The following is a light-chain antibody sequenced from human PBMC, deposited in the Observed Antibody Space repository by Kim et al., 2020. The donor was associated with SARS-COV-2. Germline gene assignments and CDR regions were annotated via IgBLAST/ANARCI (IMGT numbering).Light chain of an antibody. Sequence: TQMTQSPSTLSASVGDRVTITCRASQSIDIWLAWYQQKPGRAPRLLIYKASTLESGVPSRFSGSGSGTEFTLTISSLQPDDFATYYCQRYDNLYTFGHGTKLEI. CDR3: QRYDNLYT. CDR1: QSIDIW. J-gene: IGKJ2*01. V-gene: IGKV1-5*03. CDR2: KAS.